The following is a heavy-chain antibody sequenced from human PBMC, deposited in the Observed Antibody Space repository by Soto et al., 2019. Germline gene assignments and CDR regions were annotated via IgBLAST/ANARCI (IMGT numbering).Heavy chain of an antibody. CDR1: GGSISSYY. Sequence: QVQLQESGPGLVKPSETLSLTCTVSGGSISSYYWSWIRQPPGKGLEWIGYIYYSGSTNYNPSLKSRVTISVDTSKNQFFLKLSSVTAADTAVYYCSREVRGSRDAFDIWGQGAMVSVSS. J-gene: IGHJ3*02. V-gene: IGHV4-59*01. CDR2: IYYSGST. D-gene: IGHD3-10*01. CDR3: SREVRGSRDAFDI.